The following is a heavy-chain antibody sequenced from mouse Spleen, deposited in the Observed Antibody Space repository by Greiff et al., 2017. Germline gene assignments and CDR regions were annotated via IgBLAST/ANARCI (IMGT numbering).Heavy chain of an antibody. Sequence: EVQLQLSGPELVKPGASVKISCKASGYSFTGYYMNWVKQSPEKSLEWIGEINPSTGGTTYNQKFKAKATLTVDKSSSTAYMQLKSLTSEDSAVYYCARYDDSFAYWGQGTLVTVSA. V-gene: IGHV1-42*01. CDR2: INPSTGGT. D-gene: IGHD2-3*01. J-gene: IGHJ3*01. CDR1: GYSFTGYY. CDR3: ARYDDSFAY.